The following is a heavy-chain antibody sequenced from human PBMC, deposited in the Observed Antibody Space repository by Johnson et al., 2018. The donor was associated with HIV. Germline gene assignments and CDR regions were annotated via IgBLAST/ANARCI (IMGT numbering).Heavy chain of an antibody. CDR3: ARDQWMAGDAFDI. Sequence: QVQLVESGGGVVQPGRSLRLSCAASGFTFSDYYMSWIRQAPGKGLEWVSYISSSGSTRYYADSVKGRFTISTDNAKNSLYLQMNSLRAEDTAVYYCARDQWMAGDAFDIWGQGTVVTVSS. J-gene: IGHJ3*02. D-gene: IGHD5-24*01. V-gene: IGHV3-11*04. CDR2: ISSSGSTR. CDR1: GFTFSDYY.